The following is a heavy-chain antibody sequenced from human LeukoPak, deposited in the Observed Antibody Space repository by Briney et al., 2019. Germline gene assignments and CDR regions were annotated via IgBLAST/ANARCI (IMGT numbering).Heavy chain of an antibody. D-gene: IGHD3-22*01. CDR1: GFTFSSYA. J-gene: IGHJ4*02. Sequence: PGGSLRLSCAASGFTFSSYAMHWVRQAPGKGLEWVAVISYDGSNKYYADSVKGRFTISRDNSKNTLYLQMNSLRAEDTAVYYCAKYDSSGSTWDPNYFDYWGQGTLVTVSS. CDR2: ISYDGSNK. CDR3: AKYDSSGSTWDPNYFDY. V-gene: IGHV3-30-3*02.